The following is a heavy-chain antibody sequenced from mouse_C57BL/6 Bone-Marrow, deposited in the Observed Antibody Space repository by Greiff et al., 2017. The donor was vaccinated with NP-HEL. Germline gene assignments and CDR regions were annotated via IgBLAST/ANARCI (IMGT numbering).Heavy chain of an antibody. CDR3: ARWLLPDWYFDV. D-gene: IGHD2-3*01. CDR2: ISNGGGST. V-gene: IGHV5-12*01. Sequence: EVKLMESGGGLVQPGGSLKLSCAASGFTFSDYYMYWVRQTPEKRLEWVAYISNGGGSTYYPDTVKGRFTISRDNAKNTLYLQMSRLKSEDTAMYYCARWLLPDWYFDVWGTGTTVTVSS. CDR1: GFTFSDYY. J-gene: IGHJ1*03.